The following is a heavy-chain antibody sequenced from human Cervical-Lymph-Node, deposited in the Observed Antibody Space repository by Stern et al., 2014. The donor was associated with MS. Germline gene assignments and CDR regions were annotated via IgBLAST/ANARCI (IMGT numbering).Heavy chain of an antibody. V-gene: IGHV4-61*02. J-gene: IGHJ5*02. CDR1: GGSISSGSYY. CDR2: IYTSGST. CDR3: ARDWHAGFDP. Sequence: QVQLQESGPGLVKPSQTLSLTCTVSGGSISSGSYYWSWIRQPAGKGLEWIGRIYTSGSTNYNPSLKSRVTISVDTSKNQFSLKRSSVTAADTAVYYCARDWHAGFDPWGQGTLVTVSS.